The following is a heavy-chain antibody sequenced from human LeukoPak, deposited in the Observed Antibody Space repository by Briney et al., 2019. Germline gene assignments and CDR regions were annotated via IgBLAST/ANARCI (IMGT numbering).Heavy chain of an antibody. Sequence: SETLSLTCGVSGGSISNTNWWSWVRQPPGQGLEWIGEISLTGLTHYNPSLVSRVTVSLDKSKNQLSLNLTSVTAADTAVYYCSRENGAFSPFGYWGQGTLVTVLS. CDR1: GGSISNTNW. CDR2: ISLTGLT. V-gene: IGHV4-4*02. D-gene: IGHD2-8*01. CDR3: SRENGAFSPFGY. J-gene: IGHJ4*02.